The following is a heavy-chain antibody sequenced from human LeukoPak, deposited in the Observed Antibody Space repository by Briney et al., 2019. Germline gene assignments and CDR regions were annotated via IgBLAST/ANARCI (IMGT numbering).Heavy chain of an antibody. CDR1: GFTFDDYA. CDR3: ARYSSGWYYYYYMDV. J-gene: IGHJ6*03. Sequence: GRSLRLSCAASGFTFDDYAMHWVRQAPGKGLEWVSGISWNSGSIGYADSVKGRFTISRDNAKNSLYLQINSLRAEDTALYYCARYSSGWYYYYYMDVWGKGTTVTVSS. CDR2: ISWNSGSI. V-gene: IGHV3-9*01. D-gene: IGHD6-19*01.